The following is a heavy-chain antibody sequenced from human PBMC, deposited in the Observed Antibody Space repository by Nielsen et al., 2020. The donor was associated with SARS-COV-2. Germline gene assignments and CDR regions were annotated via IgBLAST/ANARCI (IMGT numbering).Heavy chain of an antibody. Sequence: GESRKISCAASGFTFSGSSMNWVRRAPGKGLDWVSYISSTTTTIYYADSVKGRFTISRDNAKNSLYLQMNSLTAEDTAVYYCAKDLSRDVAVDYWGQGTLVTVSS. CDR3: AKDLSRDVAVDY. CDR2: ISSTTTTI. CDR1: GFTFSGSS. D-gene: IGHD2-15*01. V-gene: IGHV3-48*01. J-gene: IGHJ4*02.